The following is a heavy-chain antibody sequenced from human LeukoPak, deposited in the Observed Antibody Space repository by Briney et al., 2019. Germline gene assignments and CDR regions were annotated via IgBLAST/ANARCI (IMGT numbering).Heavy chain of an antibody. D-gene: IGHD3-10*01. CDR2: ISGSGGST. Sequence: GGSLRLSCAASGFTFSSYGMSWVRQAPGKGLEWVSAISGSGGSTYYADSVKGRFTISRDNSKNTLYLQMNSLRAEDTAVYYCAKTLYYYGSGSFMVWGQGTLVTVSS. V-gene: IGHV3-23*01. J-gene: IGHJ4*02. CDR3: AKTLYYYGSGSFMV. CDR1: GFTFSSYG.